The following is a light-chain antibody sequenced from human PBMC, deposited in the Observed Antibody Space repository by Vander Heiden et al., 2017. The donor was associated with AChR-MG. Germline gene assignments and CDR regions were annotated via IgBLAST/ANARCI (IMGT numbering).Light chain of an antibody. CDR1: SSDVGGYNY. V-gene: IGLV2-14*01. J-gene: IGLJ3*02. Sequence: QSALTQPASVSGSPGQSIAISCTGTSSDVGGYNYVSWYQQYPGKATKVMIYDVSKRPAGVAIRFSGSKSGNTASLTISGLRAEDEADYFGSSDANSSPWVFGAGTKLTVL. CDR3: SSDANSSPWV. CDR2: DVS.